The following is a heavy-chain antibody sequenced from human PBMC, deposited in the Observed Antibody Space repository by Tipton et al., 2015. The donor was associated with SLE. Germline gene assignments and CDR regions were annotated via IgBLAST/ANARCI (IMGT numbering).Heavy chain of an antibody. CDR1: GGSISSHY. J-gene: IGHJ2*01. CDR2: IYYGGTT. V-gene: IGHV4-59*11. Sequence: LRLSCSVSGGSISSHYWSWIRQPPGKGLEWIGYIYYGGTTNYNPSLKSRVAISMGTSKIQFSLRRSSVTAADTAMYYCARDSAVNFWYFDLWGRGTLVTVSS. CDR3: ARDSAVNFWYFDL.